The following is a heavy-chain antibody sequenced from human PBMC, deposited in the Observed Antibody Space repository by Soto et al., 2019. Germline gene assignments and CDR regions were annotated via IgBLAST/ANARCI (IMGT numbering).Heavy chain of an antibody. CDR1: GFTFSNAW. D-gene: IGHD5-12*01. J-gene: IGHJ6*02. CDR2: IKSKTDGGTT. CDR3: TTRAGGYSGYDLYYYGMDV. V-gene: IGHV3-15*01. Sequence: LRLSCAASGFTFSNAWMSWVRQAPGKGLEWVGRIKSKTDGGTTDYAAPVKGRFTISRDDSKNTLYLQMNSLKTEDTAVYYCTTRAGGYSGYDLYYYGMDVWGQGTTVTVSS.